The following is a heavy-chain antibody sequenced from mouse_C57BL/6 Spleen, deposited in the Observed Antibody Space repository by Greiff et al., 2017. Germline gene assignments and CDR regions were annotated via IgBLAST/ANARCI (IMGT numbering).Heavy chain of an antibody. CDR1: GFTFSNYW. Sequence: EVHLVESVAGLVQPGGSMKLSCVASGFTFSNYWMNWVRQSPETGLEWVAQIRLKSDNYATHYAESVKGRFTISRDDSKSSVYLQMNNLRAEDTGSYYCPHYYVNSFDNRGQGTTQTVST. J-gene: IGHJ2*01. D-gene: IGHD1-2*01. CDR3: PHYYVNSFDN. CDR2: IRLKSDNYAT. V-gene: IGHV6-3*01.